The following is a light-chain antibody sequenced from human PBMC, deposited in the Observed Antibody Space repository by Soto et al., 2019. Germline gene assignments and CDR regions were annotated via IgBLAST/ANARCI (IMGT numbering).Light chain of an antibody. V-gene: IGLV2-14*01. J-gene: IGLJ1*01. Sequence: QSALTQPASVSGSPGQSITISCTGTASNVGTYNYVSWYQQYPDKVPKLLIYDVTKRPPGVSDRFSGSKSGNTASLTISGIQAEDEADYYCTSYTSSQTGVFGTGTKLTVL. CDR1: ASNVGTYNY. CDR3: TSYTSSQTGV. CDR2: DVT.